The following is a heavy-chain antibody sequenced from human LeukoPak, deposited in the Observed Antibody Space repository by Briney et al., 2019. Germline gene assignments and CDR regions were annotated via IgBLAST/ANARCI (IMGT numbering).Heavy chain of an antibody. J-gene: IGHJ4*02. V-gene: IGHV1-2*02. Sequence: GASVKVSCKASGYTFTSYYMHWVRQAPGQGLEWMGWINPNSGGTNYAQKFQGRVTMTRDTSISTAYMELSRLRSDDTAVYYCARVSSRGISDDSSGYYYVWARSEQFDYWGQGTLVTVSS. CDR2: INPNSGGT. CDR3: ARVSSRGISDDSSGYYYVWARSEQFDY. CDR1: GYTFTSYY. D-gene: IGHD3-22*01.